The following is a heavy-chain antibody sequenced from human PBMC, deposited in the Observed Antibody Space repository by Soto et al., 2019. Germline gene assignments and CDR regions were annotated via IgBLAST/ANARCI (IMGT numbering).Heavy chain of an antibody. CDR3: ARIRGGRVVKGDWFDP. Sequence: QVQLQESGPGLVKPSQTLSLTCTVSGGSISSGGYYWSWIRQHPGKGLEWIGYIYYSGSTYYNPYLKSRVTISVDTSKNQFSLKLSSVTAADTAVYYCARIRGGRVVKGDWFDPWGQGTLVTVSS. CDR1: GGSISSGGYY. D-gene: IGHD2-15*01. J-gene: IGHJ5*02. CDR2: IYYSGST. V-gene: IGHV4-31*03.